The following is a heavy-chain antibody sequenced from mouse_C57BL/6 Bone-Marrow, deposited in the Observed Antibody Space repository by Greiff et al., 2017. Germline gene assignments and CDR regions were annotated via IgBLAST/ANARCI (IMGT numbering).Heavy chain of an antibody. V-gene: IGHV1-81*01. D-gene: IGHD2-4*01. J-gene: IGHJ3*01. CDR2: IYPRSGNS. CDR1: GYTFTSYG. CDR3: ARGIYYDFTWFAY. Sequence: QVQLQQSGAELARPGASVKLSCKASGYTFTSYGLSWVKQRTGQGLEWIGEIYPRSGNSYYNEKFKGKATLTADKSSSTAYMELRSLTSEDSAVYFCARGIYYDFTWFAYWGQGTLVTVSA.